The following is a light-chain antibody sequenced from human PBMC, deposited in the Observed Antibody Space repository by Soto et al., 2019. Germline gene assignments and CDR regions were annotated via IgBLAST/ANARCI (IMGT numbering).Light chain of an antibody. V-gene: IGLV1-40*01. CDR2: GNN. J-gene: IGLJ1*01. CDR3: QSYDSSLSGGSV. Sequence: QSALTQPRSVSGSPGQSVTISCTGTSSNIGAGFDVHWYQQLPGTAPKLLIYGNNNRPSGVPDRFSGSKSGTSASLAITGLQAEDEADYYCQSYDSSLSGGSVFGTGTKLTVL. CDR1: SSNIGAGFD.